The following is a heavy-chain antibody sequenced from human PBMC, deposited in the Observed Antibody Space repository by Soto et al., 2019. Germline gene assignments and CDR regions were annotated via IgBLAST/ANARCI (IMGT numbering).Heavy chain of an antibody. D-gene: IGHD3-10*01. J-gene: IGHJ4*02. CDR3: ARRWGEGRVDY. Sequence: QVKLQESGPGLVKPSGTLSLTCAVSGGSISSSNWWSWVRQPPGKGLEWIGEIYHSGNTNYNPSLKSRVTMAVDKSRNQFSLKLSSVTAADTAVYYCARRWGEGRVDYWGQGTLVTVPS. V-gene: IGHV4-4*02. CDR1: GGSISSSNW. CDR2: IYHSGNT.